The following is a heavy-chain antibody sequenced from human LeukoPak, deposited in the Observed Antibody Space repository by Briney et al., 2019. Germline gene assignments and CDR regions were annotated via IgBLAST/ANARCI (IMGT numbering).Heavy chain of an antibody. D-gene: IGHD6-19*01. V-gene: IGHV3-7*01. J-gene: IGHJ4*02. Sequence: PWGSLRLSCAASGFTFSGHYMDWVRQAPGKGLEWVANIKQDGSEKYYVDSVKGRFTISRDNAKNSLYLQMNSLRAEDTAVYYCARVRRYSSGKSRTLSFDYWGQGTLVTVSS. CDR3: ARVRRYSSGKSRTLSFDY. CDR2: IKQDGSEK. CDR1: GFTFSGHY.